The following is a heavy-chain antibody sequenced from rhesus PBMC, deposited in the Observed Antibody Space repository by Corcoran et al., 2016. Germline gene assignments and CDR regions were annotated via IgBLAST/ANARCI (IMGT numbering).Heavy chain of an antibody. J-gene: IGHJ4*01. V-gene: IGHV4-169*02. D-gene: IGHD2-15*01. CDR1: GGSISSSY. CDR3: ARDRGYCSSTYCSSGYFDY. Sequence: QLQLQESGPGLVKPSETLSVTCAVSGGSISSSYWSWIRQAPGKGLEWIGYIYGSGSSTNYNPSLKSPVTLSVDPSKNQLSLKLSSVTTADTAVYYCARDRGYCSSTYCSSGYFDYWGQGVLVTVSS. CDR2: IYGSGSST.